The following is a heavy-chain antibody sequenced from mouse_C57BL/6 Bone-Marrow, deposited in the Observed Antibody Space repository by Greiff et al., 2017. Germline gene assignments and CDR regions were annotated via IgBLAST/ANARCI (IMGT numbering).Heavy chain of an antibody. CDR3: ARANWDFDY. J-gene: IGHJ2*01. D-gene: IGHD4-1*01. Sequence: VQLQQSGPGLVQPSQSLSITCTVSGFSLTSYGVHWVRQSPGKGLEWLGVIWRGGSTDYNAAFISRLSISKDNSKSQVFFKMNSLQADATAIYYCARANWDFDYWGQGTTLTVSS. CDR2: IWRGGST. CDR1: GFSLTSYG. V-gene: IGHV2-2*01.